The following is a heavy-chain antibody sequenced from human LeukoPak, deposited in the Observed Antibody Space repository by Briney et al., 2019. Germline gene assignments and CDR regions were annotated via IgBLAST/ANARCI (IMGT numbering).Heavy chain of an antibody. CDR3: ATEITPYYYMDV. V-gene: IGHV3-11*01. CDR1: GFTFSDYY. CDR2: ISSSGSTI. J-gene: IGHJ6*03. D-gene: IGHD5-24*01. Sequence: GGSLRLSCAASGFTFSDYYMSWIRQAPGKGLEWVSYISSSGSTIYYADSVKGRFTIARDNAKNSLYLQMNSLRADDTAVYYCATEITPYYYMDVWGKGTTVTVSS.